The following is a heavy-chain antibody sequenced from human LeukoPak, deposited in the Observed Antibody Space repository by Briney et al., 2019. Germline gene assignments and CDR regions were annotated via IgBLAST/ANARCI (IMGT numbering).Heavy chain of an antibody. CDR2: INPSGGGT. CDR3: ARDPRPKNYYDTSGH. Sequence: GASVKVSCKASGYTFTNYYIYWVRQAPGQGLEWMGIINPSGGGTTYAQTFLGRISMTRDMSTSTVYMELSSLRSDDTAVYYCARDPRPKNYYDTSGHWGQGTLVTVSS. D-gene: IGHD3-22*01. V-gene: IGHV1-46*01. J-gene: IGHJ4*02. CDR1: GYTFTNYY.